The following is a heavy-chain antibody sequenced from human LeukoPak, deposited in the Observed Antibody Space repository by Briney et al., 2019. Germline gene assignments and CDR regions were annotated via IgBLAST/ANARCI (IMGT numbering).Heavy chain of an antibody. CDR1: GYSFTGYY. CDR3: ARALRLANDALDI. V-gene: IGHV1-2*02. Sequence: ASVKVSCKASGYSFTGYYMHWVRQAPGQGLEWMGWINPYSGLTNSAQKFQGRVTMTRDTSIHTVYLELRRLSSDDAAVYFCARALRLANDALDIWGQGTMVTVSS. CDR2: INPYSGLT. J-gene: IGHJ3*02.